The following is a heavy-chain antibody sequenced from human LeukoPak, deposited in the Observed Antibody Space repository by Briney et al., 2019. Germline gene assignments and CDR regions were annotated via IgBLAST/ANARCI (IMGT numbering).Heavy chain of an antibody. CDR3: AREEWYNWNAGVVNYYYYGMDV. CDR1: GFTFSSYW. Sequence: PGGSLRLSCAASGFTFSSYWMHWVRQAPGKGLVWVSRINTDGSSTSYADSVKGRFTISRDNAKNTLYLQMNSLRAEDTAVYYCAREEWYNWNAGVVNYYYYGMDVWGQGTTVTVSS. J-gene: IGHJ6*02. V-gene: IGHV3-74*01. CDR2: INTDGSST. D-gene: IGHD1-1*01.